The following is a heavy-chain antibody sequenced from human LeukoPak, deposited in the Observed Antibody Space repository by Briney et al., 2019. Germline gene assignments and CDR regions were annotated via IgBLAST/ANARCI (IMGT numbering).Heavy chain of an antibody. Sequence: GGSLRLFCAASGFTFSSNWIHWVRQAPGKGLVWVSRISSDGSSTTYADSVKGRFTISRDNAKNTLYLQMNSLRVEDTAVYYCARTGGGRCCLGFDPWGQGTVVTVSP. CDR2: ISSDGSST. D-gene: IGHD2-15*01. J-gene: IGHJ5*02. CDR3: ARTGGGRCCLGFDP. CDR1: GFTFSSNW. V-gene: IGHV3-74*01.